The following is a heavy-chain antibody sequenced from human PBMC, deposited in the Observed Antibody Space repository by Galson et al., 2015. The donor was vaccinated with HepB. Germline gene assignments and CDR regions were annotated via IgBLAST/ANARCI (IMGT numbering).Heavy chain of an antibody. J-gene: IGHJ5*02. CDR1: GFTLSHFA. CDR2: VGSNGIDP. CDR3: VKGVFGNGWDL. D-gene: IGHD6-19*01. Sequence: SLRLPCAASGFTLSHFAMHWVRQAPGKGLEYVSAVGSNGIDPDYDNPVKGRFSISRDISKNALYLQMSSLRADDTAIYYCVKGVFGNGWDLWGQGTLVTVSS. V-gene: IGHV3-64D*06.